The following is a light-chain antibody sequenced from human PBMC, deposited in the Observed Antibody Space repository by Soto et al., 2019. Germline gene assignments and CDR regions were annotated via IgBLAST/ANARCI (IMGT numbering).Light chain of an antibody. CDR1: SSDVGGYNY. J-gene: IGLJ2*01. V-gene: IGLV2-14*01. CDR3: SSYTSTVV. CDR2: DVS. Sequence: QSVLTQPASVSGSPGQSITISCTGTSSDVGGYNYVSWYQQHPVKAPKRMIYDVSNRPSGVSNRFSGSKSGNTASLTISGLQSEDYADYYCSSYTSTVVFVGGTKLTVL.